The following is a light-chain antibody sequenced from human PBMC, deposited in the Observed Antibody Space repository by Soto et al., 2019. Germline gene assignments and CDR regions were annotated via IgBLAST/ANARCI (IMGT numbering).Light chain of an antibody. V-gene: IGKV1-5*03. CDR3: QQYNIPAWA. CDR1: QSFSDY. CDR2: KAS. Sequence: IQLTQSPSTLSASVGDRITITCRASQSFSDYLAWYQQKPGRAPELLIYKASYLQSGVPSRFSGSGSGTEFTLTSSSLQPDDFATYYCQQYNIPAWAFGQGTRVDIK. J-gene: IGKJ1*01.